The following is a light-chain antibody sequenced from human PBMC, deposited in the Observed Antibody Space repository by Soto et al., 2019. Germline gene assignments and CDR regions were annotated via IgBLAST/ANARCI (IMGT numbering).Light chain of an antibody. CDR2: QAS. CDR3: QQYNAYPHT. J-gene: IGKJ2*01. V-gene: IGKV1-5*03. CDR1: QSISTF. Sequence: DIQMTQSPSTLSASVGDRVTITCRASQSISTFLAWYQQKPGKAPKLLIYQASTLDTGVTSTCSSSGSGTEFTLTISSLQPDDFSTYHCQQYNAYPHTFGQGTKLEIK.